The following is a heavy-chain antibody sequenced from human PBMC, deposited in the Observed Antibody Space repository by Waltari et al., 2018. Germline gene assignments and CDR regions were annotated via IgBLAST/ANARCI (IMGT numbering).Heavy chain of an antibody. CDR1: GGSISSYY. CDR2: IYYSGST. J-gene: IGHJ2*01. CDR3: ASYGDSYWYFDL. Sequence: QVQLQESGPGLVKPSETLSLPCTVSGGSISSYYWSWIRQPPGKGLEWIGYIYYSGSTNYNPSLKSRVTISVDTSKNQFSLKLSSVTAADTAVYYCASYGDSYWYFDLWGRGTLVTVSS. D-gene: IGHD4-17*01. V-gene: IGHV4-59*01.